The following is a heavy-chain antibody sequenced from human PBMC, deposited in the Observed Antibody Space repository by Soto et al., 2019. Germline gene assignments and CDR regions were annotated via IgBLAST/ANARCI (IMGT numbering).Heavy chain of an antibody. J-gene: IGHJ4*02. CDR2: IIPIFGTA. V-gene: IGHV1-69*12. Sequence: QVQLVQSGAEVKKPGSSVKVSCKASGGTFSSYAISWVRQAPGQGLEWMGGIIPIFGTANYAQKCQGRVTITADESTSTALTERRSPRPEDTAVYYWARLSYYDSRVDYWGPGARVTVSS. CDR1: GGTFSSYA. CDR3: ARLSYYDSRVDY. D-gene: IGHD3-22*01.